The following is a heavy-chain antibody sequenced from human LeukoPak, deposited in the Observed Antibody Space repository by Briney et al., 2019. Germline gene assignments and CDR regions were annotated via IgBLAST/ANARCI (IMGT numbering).Heavy chain of an antibody. D-gene: IGHD3-3*01. CDR2: IYYRGHT. CDR1: GDSINSTNHY. CDR3: ARRTLLLDQWVPRGGFNYFDP. Sequence: SETLSLTCSVSGDSINSTNHYWAWLRQPPGKGLEWVVSIYYRGHTYCNPSLKSRLTFSVDMSKNEFSLKLTSVTVADTAVYYCARRTLLLDQWVPRGGFNYFDPWGQGILVTVSS. J-gene: IGHJ5*02. V-gene: IGHV4-39*01.